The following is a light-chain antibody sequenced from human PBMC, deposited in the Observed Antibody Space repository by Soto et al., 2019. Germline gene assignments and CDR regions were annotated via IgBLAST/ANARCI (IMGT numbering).Light chain of an antibody. CDR3: QQYGSSPGT. CDR2: AVS. V-gene: IGKV3-20*01. J-gene: IGKJ2*01. CDR1: QSVSGNY. Sequence: DIVLTQSPGTLSLSPGERVTLSCRASQSVSGNYFAWYQQKPGQAPRLLIYAVSGRATGIPDRFSGSGSGTDFTLTISRLEPEDFAVYYCQQYGSSPGTLGQGTKLEIK.